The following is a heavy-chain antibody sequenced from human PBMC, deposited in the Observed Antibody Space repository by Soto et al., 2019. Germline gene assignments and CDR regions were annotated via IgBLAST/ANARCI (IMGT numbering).Heavy chain of an antibody. D-gene: IGHD2-2*01. CDR1: GGTFSSYA. Sequence: QVQLVQSGAEVKKPGSSVKVSCKASGGTFSSYAISWVRQAPGQGLEWMGGLIPIFGTANYAQKFQGRVTITADESTSTADMELSSLRSEDTAVYYCARDRCSSTSCHRDYYYYYGMDVWGQGTTVTVSS. V-gene: IGHV1-69*01. J-gene: IGHJ6*02. CDR2: LIPIFGTA. CDR3: ARDRCSSTSCHRDYYYYYGMDV.